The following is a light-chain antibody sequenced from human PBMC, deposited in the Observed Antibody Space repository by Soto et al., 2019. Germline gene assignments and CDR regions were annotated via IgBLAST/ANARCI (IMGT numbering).Light chain of an antibody. Sequence: QSVLTQPASVSGSPGQSITISCTGTSGDIGSYNRVSWYQQHPGKAPKLIIYEVTDRPSGVSNRFSDSKSGNTASLTISGLQAEDEAEYYCSSYTNITTRACVFGTGTKVTVL. CDR2: EVT. J-gene: IGLJ1*01. V-gene: IGLV2-14*01. CDR3: SSYTNITTRACV. CDR1: SGDIGSYNR.